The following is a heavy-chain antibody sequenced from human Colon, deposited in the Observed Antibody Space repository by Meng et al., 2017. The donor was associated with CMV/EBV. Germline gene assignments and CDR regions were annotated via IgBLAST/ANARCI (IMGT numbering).Heavy chain of an antibody. D-gene: IGHD5-24*01. CDR1: GLTVSSTY. J-gene: IGHJ3*02. CDR3: ARVMASRTDAFDT. V-gene: IGHV3-66*02. Sequence: GESLKISCVASGLTVSSTYMSWVRQAPGKGLEWVSIIYTSGTTKYADSVEGRFTISRDNSDNTLYLQMNSLSGGDTAVYYCARVMASRTDAFDTWGQGTMVTVSS. CDR2: IYTSGTT.